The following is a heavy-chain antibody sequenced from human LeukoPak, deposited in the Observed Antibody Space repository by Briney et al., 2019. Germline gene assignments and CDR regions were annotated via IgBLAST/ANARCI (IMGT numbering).Heavy chain of an antibody. D-gene: IGHD2/OR15-2a*01. CDR3: ARGEYGLFDY. Sequence: SETLSLTCTVSGGSMSNHYWSWIRQPPGKGLQWIGCISDSGNTNYNPSLRSRVTISVYTSKNQLSLKLSSVTAADTAVYYCARGEYGLFDYWGQGTLVTVSS. CDR1: GGSMSNHY. CDR2: ISDSGNT. V-gene: IGHV4-59*11. J-gene: IGHJ4*02.